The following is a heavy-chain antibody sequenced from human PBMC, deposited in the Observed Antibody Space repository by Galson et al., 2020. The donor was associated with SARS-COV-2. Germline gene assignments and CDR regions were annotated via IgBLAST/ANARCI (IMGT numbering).Heavy chain of an antibody. CDR1: GVTFSNAW. V-gene: IGHV3-15*07. CDR3: TTEGYYAPWD. J-gene: IGHJ4*02. D-gene: IGHD3-10*01. CDR2: IKSKVNGGTT. Sequence: GGSLRLSCAASGVTFSNAWMNWVRQAPGKGLEWVGRIKSKVNGGTTDYAAPVKGRFTISRDDSKNTLSLQMNSLKTEDTAVYYCTTEGYYAPWDWGQGTLVTVSS.